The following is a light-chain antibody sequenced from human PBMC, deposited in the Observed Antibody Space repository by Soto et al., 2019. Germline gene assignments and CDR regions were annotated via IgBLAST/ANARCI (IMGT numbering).Light chain of an antibody. V-gene: IGLV2-14*01. CDR3: SSYTSSSTPVV. Sequence: QSALTQPASVSGSPEQSITISCTGTSSDVGGYNYVSWYQQHPGKAPKLMIYDVSNRPSGVSNRFSGSKSGNTASLTISGLQAEDGADYYCSSYTSSSTPVVFGGGTKLTVL. CDR1: SSDVGGYNY. J-gene: IGLJ2*01. CDR2: DVS.